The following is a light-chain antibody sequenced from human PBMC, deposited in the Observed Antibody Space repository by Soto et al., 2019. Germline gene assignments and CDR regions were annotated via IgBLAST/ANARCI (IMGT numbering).Light chain of an antibody. CDR1: QSVSSSY. V-gene: IGKV3-20*01. CDR3: QQYGSSRWT. CDR2: GAS. Sequence: EIVLTQSPGTLSLSPGERATLSCRASQSVSSSYLAWYQQKPGQAPRLLIYGASIRATGIAARFSGSGSGTDFTLTISRLEPEDFAVYYCQQYGSSRWTFGQGTKVEIK. J-gene: IGKJ1*01.